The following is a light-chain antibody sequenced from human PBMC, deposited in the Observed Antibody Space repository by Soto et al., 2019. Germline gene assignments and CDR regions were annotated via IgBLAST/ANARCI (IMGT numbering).Light chain of an antibody. V-gene: IGKV4-1*01. J-gene: IGKJ1*01. CDR1: QSVLYSSNNKNY. CDR3: QQYYSTPPT. Sequence: DIVMTQSPDSLAVSLGERATINCKSSQSVLYSSNNKNYLAWYQQKPGQPPKLLIYWASTRESGVPDRFSGSGSGTDFTLTISSLQXXXXAVYYCQQYYSTPPTFGQGTKVEIK. CDR2: WAS.